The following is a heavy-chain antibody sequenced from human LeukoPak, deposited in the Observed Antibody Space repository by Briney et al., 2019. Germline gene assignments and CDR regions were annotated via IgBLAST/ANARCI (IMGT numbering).Heavy chain of an antibody. CDR1: GFTFSTYA. V-gene: IGHV3-21*01. D-gene: IGHD6-6*01. J-gene: IGHJ4*02. CDR2: ISSSSSYI. CDR3: ARDAEYSSSSYVDY. Sequence: GGSLRLSCAASGFTFSTYAMNWVRQAPGKGLEWVSSISSSSSYIYYADSVKGRFPISRDNAKNSLYLQMNSLRAEDTAVYYCARDAEYSSSSYVDYWGQGTLVTVSS.